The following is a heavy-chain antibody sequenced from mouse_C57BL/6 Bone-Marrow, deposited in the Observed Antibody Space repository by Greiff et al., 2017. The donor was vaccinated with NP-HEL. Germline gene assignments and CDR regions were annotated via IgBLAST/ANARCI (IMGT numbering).Heavy chain of an antibody. CDR3: ARWGDYCSSRSFDF. D-gene: IGHD1-1*01. J-gene: IGHJ3*01. CDR2: INPYSGGT. Sequence: EVKLVESGAVLVKPGASVKLSCKASGYTFTDYCMHWVKQSPGKGLEWIGVINPYSGGTNYNKKFKGKATLTVDKSSSTAYLQLNSLTSEDAAVYYCARWGDYCSSRSFDFWGQGTPVTVSA. V-gene: IGHV1-19*01. CDR1: GYTFTDYC.